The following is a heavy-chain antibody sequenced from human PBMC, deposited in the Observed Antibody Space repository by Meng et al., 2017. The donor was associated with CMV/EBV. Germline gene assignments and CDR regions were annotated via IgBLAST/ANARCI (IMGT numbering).Heavy chain of an antibody. J-gene: IGHJ3*02. D-gene: IGHD6-25*01. CDR2: LTWNSGVI. CDR1: GFSFDDYA. CDR3: AKDIVKLEQRLDYDGFDI. Sequence: SLKISCAVSGFSFDDYAMHWVRQAPGKGLEWVSGLTWNSGVIAYADSVKGRFFISRDNANNSLYLRMNSLRAEDTAMYYCAKDIVKLEQRLDYDGFDIWGQGTMVTVSS. V-gene: IGHV3-9*01.